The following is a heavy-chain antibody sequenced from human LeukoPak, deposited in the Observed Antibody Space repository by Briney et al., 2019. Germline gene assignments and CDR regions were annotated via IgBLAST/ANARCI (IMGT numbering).Heavy chain of an antibody. J-gene: IGHJ4*02. Sequence: GGSLRLSCAASGFRFDDYGMSWVRQAPGKGLEWVSGITWNGGSTGYADSVKGRFTISRDNAKNSLYLQMNSLRAEDTAFYYCARDPGDILVAGTFDYWGQGTLVTVSS. D-gene: IGHD6-19*01. CDR2: ITWNGGST. CDR3: ARDPGDILVAGTFDY. CDR1: GFRFDDYG. V-gene: IGHV3-20*04.